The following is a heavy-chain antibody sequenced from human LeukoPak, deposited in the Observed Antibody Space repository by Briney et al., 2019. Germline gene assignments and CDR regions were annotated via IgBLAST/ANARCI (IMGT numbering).Heavy chain of an antibody. CDR2: ISSSSSYI. Sequence: PGGSLRLSCAASGFTFSSYSMNWVRQAPGQGLECVSSISSSSSYIYYADSVKGRFTISRDNAKNSLYLQMNSLRAEDTAVYYCARDLAAADDYWGQGTLVTVSS. D-gene: IGHD6-13*01. V-gene: IGHV3-21*01. J-gene: IGHJ4*02. CDR1: GFTFSSYS. CDR3: ARDLAAADDY.